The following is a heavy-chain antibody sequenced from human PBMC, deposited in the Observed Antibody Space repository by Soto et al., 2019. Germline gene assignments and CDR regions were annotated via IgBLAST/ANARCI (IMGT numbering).Heavy chain of an antibody. CDR3: ARPAIMITFGGVIPYYFDY. CDR1: GYTFTSYA. V-gene: IGHV1-3*01. D-gene: IGHD3-16*02. J-gene: IGHJ4*02. Sequence: ASVKVSCKASGYTFTSYAMHWVRQAPGQRLEWMGWINAGNGNTKYSQKFQGRVTITRYTSASTAYMELSSLRSEDTAVYYCARPAIMITFGGVIPYYFDYWGQGTLVTVSS. CDR2: INAGNGNT.